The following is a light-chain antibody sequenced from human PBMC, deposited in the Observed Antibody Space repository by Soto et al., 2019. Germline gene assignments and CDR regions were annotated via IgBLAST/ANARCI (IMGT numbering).Light chain of an antibody. CDR2: DTR. CDR1: TGAVTSGHY. J-gene: IGLJ3*02. CDR3: FLSDSGARV. Sequence: QAVVTQEPSLTVSPGGTVTLTCGSSTGAVTSGHYPYWFQQKPGQAPRTLIYDTRNKHSWTPARFSGSLLGGKAALTLSGAQPDDEADYYCFLSDSGARVFGGGTQLTVL. V-gene: IGLV7-46*01.